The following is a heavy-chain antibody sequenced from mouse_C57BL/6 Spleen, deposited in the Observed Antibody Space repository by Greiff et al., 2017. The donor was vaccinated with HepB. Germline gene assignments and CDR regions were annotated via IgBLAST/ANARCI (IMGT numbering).Heavy chain of an antibody. D-gene: IGHD2-4*01. Sequence: VQLQQSGAELVKPGASVKISCKASGYAFSSYWMNWVKQRPGKGLEWIGQIYPGDGDTNYNGKFKGKATLTADKSSSTAYMQLSSLTSEDSAVYFCARTGNDYDYYAMDYWGQGTSVTVSS. J-gene: IGHJ4*01. V-gene: IGHV1-80*01. CDR3: ARTGNDYDYYAMDY. CDR2: IYPGDGDT. CDR1: GYAFSSYW.